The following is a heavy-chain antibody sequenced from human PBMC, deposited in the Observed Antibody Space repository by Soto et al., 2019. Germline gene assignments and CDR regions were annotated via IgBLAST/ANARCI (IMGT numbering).Heavy chain of an antibody. V-gene: IGHV3-30*03. CDR1: GFTFSSYG. J-gene: IGHJ4*02. D-gene: IGHD1-7*01. CDR2: ISNDGSNT. Sequence: QVQLVESGGGVVQPGRSLRLSCAASGFTFSSYGMHWVRQAPGKGLEWVSLISNDGSNTYYADSVKGRFTIPRDNSNNTVLLQVNSLTAEDTAVYYCVGNLVWRGYWGRGTLVTVSS. CDR3: VGNLVWRGY.